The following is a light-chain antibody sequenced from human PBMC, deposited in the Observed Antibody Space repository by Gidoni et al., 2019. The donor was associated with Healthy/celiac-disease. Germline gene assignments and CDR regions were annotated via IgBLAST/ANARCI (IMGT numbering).Light chain of an antibody. Sequence: DIQLTQSPSFLSASVGDRVTITCRASQGISSYLAWYQQKPGKDPKLLIYAASTLQSGVPSRFSGSGSGTEFTLTISSRQPEDFATYYCQQLNSYPLTFGGGTKVEIK. CDR2: AAS. J-gene: IGKJ4*01. CDR1: QGISSY. V-gene: IGKV1-9*01. CDR3: QQLNSYPLT.